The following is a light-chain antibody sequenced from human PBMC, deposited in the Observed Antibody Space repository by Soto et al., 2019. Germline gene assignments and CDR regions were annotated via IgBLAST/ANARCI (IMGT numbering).Light chain of an antibody. J-gene: IGLJ1*01. V-gene: IGLV2-14*01. CDR1: SRDVGIYNY. Sequence: SVLTQPASVSGSPGQPIAISCTGPSRDVGIYNYVSWYQQHPGKVPKLIIYEVTNRPSGVSNRFYGSKSGNTASLTISGLQAEDEADYYCSSYTTSSTRVFGTGTKGTVL. CDR2: EVT. CDR3: SSYTTSSTRV.